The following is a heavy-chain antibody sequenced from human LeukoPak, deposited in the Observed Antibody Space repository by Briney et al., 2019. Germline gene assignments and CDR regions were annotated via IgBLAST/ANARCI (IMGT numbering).Heavy chain of an antibody. J-gene: IGHJ6*02. V-gene: IGHV4-59*01. CDR2: IYYSGST. CDR1: GGSISSYY. CDR3: ARVFGWLLERETPYGMDV. Sequence: PSETLSLTCTVSGGSISSYYWSWIRQPPGKGLEWIGYIYYSGSTNYNPSLKSRVTISVDTSKNQFSLKLSSVTAADTAVYYCARVFGWLLERETPYGMDVWGQGTTVTVSS. D-gene: IGHD2-15*01.